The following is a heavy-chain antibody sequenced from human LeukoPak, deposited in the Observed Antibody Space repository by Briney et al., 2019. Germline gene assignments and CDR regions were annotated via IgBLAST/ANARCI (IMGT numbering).Heavy chain of an antibody. CDR1: GFTFGDYY. CDR2: ISSSGSTI. V-gene: IGHV3-11*01. Sequence: GGSLRLSCAASGFTFGDYYMSWIRQAPGKGLEWVSYISSSGSTIYYADSVKGRFTISRDNAKNSLYLHMNSLRAEDTAVYYCARADYGDYVDDAFDIWGQGTMVTVSS. D-gene: IGHD4-17*01. J-gene: IGHJ3*02. CDR3: ARADYGDYVDDAFDI.